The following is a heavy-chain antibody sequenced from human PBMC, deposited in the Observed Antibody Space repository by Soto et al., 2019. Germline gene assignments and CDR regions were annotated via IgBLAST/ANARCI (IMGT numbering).Heavy chain of an antibody. J-gene: IGHJ6*02. V-gene: IGHV2-5*02. CDR3: VQSRCGGDCLEIYSSHAYNGLDV. Sequence: QVTLKESGPTLVKPTQTLTLTCTVSGLSLRTTGVGVGWVRQPPGKALEWLALLYWDDDKRYSPSLRSRLTIAKDISENQVVLTMTNIDTVDTATYYCVQSRCGGDCLEIYSSHAYNGLDVWGQGTTVTFSS. CDR1: GLSLRTTGVG. CDR2: LYWDDDK. D-gene: IGHD2-21*02.